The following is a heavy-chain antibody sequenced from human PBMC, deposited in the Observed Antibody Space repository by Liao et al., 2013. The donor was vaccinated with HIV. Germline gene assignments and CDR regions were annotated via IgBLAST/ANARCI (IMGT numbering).Heavy chain of an antibody. Sequence: QVQLQESGPGLVKPSQILSLTCTVSGASISNGRYYWTWIRQTAGKGLEWIGRISTSETTNYNPSLKSRLTISVDRSKNQFSLKLSSVTAADTAVYYCACLTGAEDYWGQGTLVTVSS. CDR1: GASISNGRYY. J-gene: IGHJ4*02. V-gene: IGHV4-61*02. CDR3: ACLTGAEDY. D-gene: IGHD7-27*01. CDR2: ISTSETT.